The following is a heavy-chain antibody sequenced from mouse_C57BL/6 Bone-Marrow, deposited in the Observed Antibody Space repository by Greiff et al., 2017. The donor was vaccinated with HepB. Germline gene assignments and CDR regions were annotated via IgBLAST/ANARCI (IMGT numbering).Heavy chain of an antibody. CDR2: ISSGSSTI. V-gene: IGHV5-17*01. CDR1: GFTFSDYG. D-gene: IGHD2-2*01. CDR3: AMGGVTTRGAWFAY. J-gene: IGHJ3*01. Sequence: EVQLVESGGGLVKPGGSLKLSCAASGFTFSDYGMHWVRQAQEKGLEWVAYISSGSSTIYYADTVKGRFTISRDNAKNTLVLQRTSLRAEDTAMYYCAMGGVTTRGAWFAYWGQGTLVTVSA.